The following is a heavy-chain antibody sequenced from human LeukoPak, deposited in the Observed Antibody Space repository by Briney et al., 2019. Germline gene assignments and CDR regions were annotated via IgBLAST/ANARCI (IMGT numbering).Heavy chain of an antibody. CDR3: ATVVVAAHNWFDP. J-gene: IGHJ5*02. V-gene: IGHV4-39*01. CDR1: GGSISSSSYY. D-gene: IGHD2-15*01. CDR2: IYYSGST. Sequence: SETLSLTCTVSGGSISSSSYYWGWIRQPPGKGLEWIGSIYYSGSTYYNPSLKSRVTISVDTSKNQFSLKLSSVTAADTAVYYCATVVVAAHNWFDPWGQGALVTVSS.